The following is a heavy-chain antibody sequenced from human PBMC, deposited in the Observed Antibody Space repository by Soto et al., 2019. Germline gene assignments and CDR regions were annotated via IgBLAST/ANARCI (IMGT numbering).Heavy chain of an antibody. V-gene: IGHV3-23*01. CDR1: GFTFTSYA. D-gene: IGHD1-26*01. Sequence: GGSLRLSXAASGFTFTSYAMNWVRLAPGKGLEWVSALSGSGSGTYYADSVQGRFTMSRDISKYTLYLQMNSLRAEDTAVYYCALDLGSGEHPPYSYSGMDVWGQGPTVTVSS. CDR2: LSGSGSGT. J-gene: IGHJ6*02. CDR3: ALDLGSGEHPPYSYSGMDV.